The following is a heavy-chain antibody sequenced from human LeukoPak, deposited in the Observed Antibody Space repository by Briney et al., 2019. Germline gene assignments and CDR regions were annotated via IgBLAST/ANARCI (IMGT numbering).Heavy chain of an antibody. V-gene: IGHV4-4*02. Sequence: SETLSLTCAVSGDSIGSSNWWSWVRQPPGKGLEWIGETYHSGSTNYNPSLKSRVTISVDKSRNQFSLKLSSVTAADTAVYYCATQGGFRSDYWGQGTLVTVSS. J-gene: IGHJ4*02. CDR2: TYHSGST. D-gene: IGHD3-16*01. CDR3: ATQGGFRSDY. CDR1: GDSIGSSNW.